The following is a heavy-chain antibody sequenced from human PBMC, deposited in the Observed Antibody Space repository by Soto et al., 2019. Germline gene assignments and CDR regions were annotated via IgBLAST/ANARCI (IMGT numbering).Heavy chain of an antibody. CDR3: ARDAGRSGRGGWYFYGMDV. D-gene: IGHD6-19*01. CDR2: IWYDGSNK. Sequence: SLRLSCAASGFTFSSYGMHWVRQAPGKGLEWVAVIWYDGSNKYYADSVKGRFTISRDNSKNTLYLQMDSLRAEDTAVYYCARDAGRSGRGGWYFYGMDVWGQGTTVTVSS. J-gene: IGHJ6*02. V-gene: IGHV3-33*01. CDR1: GFTFSSYG.